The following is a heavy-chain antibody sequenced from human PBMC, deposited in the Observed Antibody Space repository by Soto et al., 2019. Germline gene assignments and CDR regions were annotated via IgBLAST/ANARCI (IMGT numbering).Heavy chain of an antibody. D-gene: IGHD5-12*01. CDR3: ARDGVEMATIAMDV. Sequence: SVKVSCKASGGTFSSYAISWVRQAPGQGLEWMGGIIPIFGTANYAQKFQGRVTITADESTSTAYMELSSLRSEDTAVYYCARDGVEMATIAMDVWGQGTTVTVS. CDR1: GGTFSSYA. J-gene: IGHJ6*02. CDR2: IIPIFGTA. V-gene: IGHV1-69*13.